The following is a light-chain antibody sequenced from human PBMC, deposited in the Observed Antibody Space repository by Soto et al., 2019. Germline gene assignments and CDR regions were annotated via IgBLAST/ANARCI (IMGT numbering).Light chain of an antibody. V-gene: IGKV1-9*01. Sequence: DIQLTQSPSFLSASVGDRVTITFRACPVLSSDVAWYWQKPGPAPKLLIYAASTWQSAVPSRFSGSGSGTEFTHTISSLQPEDFATSYCQQLNSYPTTVGQGTRLEIQ. J-gene: IGKJ5*01. CDR2: AAS. CDR3: QQLNSYPTT. CDR1: PVLSSD.